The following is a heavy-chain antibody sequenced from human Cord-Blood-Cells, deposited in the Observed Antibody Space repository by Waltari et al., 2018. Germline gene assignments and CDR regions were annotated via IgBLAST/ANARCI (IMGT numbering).Heavy chain of an antibody. CDR1: GGTVRHYA. V-gene: IGHV1-69*01. D-gene: IGHD5-12*01. Sequence: QVQLVQSGAEVKKPGSSLKVSCKASGGTVRHYAISRVRQAPGHGLEWMGGIIPIFGTANYAQKFQGRVTITADESTGTAYMELSSLRSEDTAVYYCARQRSGYDWAFDIWGQGTMVTVSS. CDR3: ARQRSGYDWAFDI. J-gene: IGHJ3*02. CDR2: IIPIFGTA.